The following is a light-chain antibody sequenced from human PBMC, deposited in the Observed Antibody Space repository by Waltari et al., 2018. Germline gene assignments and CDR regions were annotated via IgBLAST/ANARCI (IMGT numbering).Light chain of an antibody. CDR2: WAS. J-gene: IGKJ1*01. V-gene: IGKV4-1*01. CDR3: HQYYSIPWT. CDR1: QNVLYSSNNRND. Sequence: DIVMTQSPDSLAVSLGERATINCNSSQNVLYSSNNRNDLAWYQQKEGQPPKVLFDWASTRESGVPDRFSGSGSGTDFTLTISSLQAEDVAVYYCHQYYSIPWTFGQGTKVEIK.